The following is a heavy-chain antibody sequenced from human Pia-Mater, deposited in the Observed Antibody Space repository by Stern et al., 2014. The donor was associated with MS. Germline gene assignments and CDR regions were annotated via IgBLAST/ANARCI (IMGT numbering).Heavy chain of an antibody. V-gene: IGHV3-30-3*01. D-gene: IGHD6-19*01. CDR2: ISDDGNNQ. Sequence: VQLVESGGGVVKPGRSLRLSCATSGFTFSTYAIHWVRQAPGKGLEWVAVISDDGNNQYYADSVKGRFTISRDNSKNTLYLQMNSLTDEDTAVYYCARDPLAGTGAYFDYWGQGALVTVSS. CDR3: ARDPLAGTGAYFDY. J-gene: IGHJ4*02. CDR1: GFTFSTYA.